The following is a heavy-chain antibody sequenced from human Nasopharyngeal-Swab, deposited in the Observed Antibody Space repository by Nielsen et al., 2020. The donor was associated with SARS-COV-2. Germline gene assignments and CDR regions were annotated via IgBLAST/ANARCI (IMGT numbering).Heavy chain of an antibody. CDR1: GFTFSDYY. D-gene: IGHD7-27*01. CDR2: ISGSGGTI. CDR3: ARDRANWDFDY. V-gene: IGHV3-11*04. J-gene: IGHJ4*02. Sequence: GGSLRLSCAASGFTFSDYYMSWIRQAPGKGQAYISYISGSGGTIYYGDSMKGRFTISRDNAKNSLYLQMNSLRAEDTAVYYCARDRANWDFDYWGQGTLVTVSS.